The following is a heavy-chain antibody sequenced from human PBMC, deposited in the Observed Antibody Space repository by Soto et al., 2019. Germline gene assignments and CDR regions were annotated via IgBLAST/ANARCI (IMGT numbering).Heavy chain of an antibody. CDR1: VGSVSTYY. CDR2: ISYSGNT. CDR3: SCGNCSSSTCEAGVFDH. J-gene: IGHJ4*02. V-gene: IGHV4-59*02. D-gene: IGHD2-2*01. Sequence: QVQLQESGPGLVKPSETLSLTCTVSVGSVSTYYLSWIRQPPGKELGWSGYISYSGNTNYNPSLKGKVTISVDTSNNKFSLKLSTVTAADTAVDYCSCGNCSSSTCEAGVFDHWGQGTLVTVSS.